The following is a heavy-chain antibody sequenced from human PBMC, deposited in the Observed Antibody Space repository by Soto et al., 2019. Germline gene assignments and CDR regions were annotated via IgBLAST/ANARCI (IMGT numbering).Heavy chain of an antibody. J-gene: IGHJ5*01. CDR2: ISRTGDSA. Sequence: EVHLLESGGALVQPGGSLTLSCAASGFSFSDYAMSWVRQAPGKGLEWVSSISRTGDSAYYADSVKGRFAISRDRSNTRLSLQMNSLRVEDTAVYYCAKGPDGSGYYHNWFDSWGQGTLITVSS. CDR1: GFSFSDYA. CDR3: AKGPDGSGYYHNWFDS. V-gene: IGHV3-23*01. D-gene: IGHD3-22*01.